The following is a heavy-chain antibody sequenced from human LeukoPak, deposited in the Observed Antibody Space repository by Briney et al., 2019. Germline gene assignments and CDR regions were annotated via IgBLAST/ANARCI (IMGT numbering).Heavy chain of an antibody. V-gene: IGHV5-51*01. CDR2: IYPSNSET. CDR3: ARSGNYDAFDI. D-gene: IGHD2/OR15-2a*01. CDR1: GSTFTTYW. J-gene: IGHJ3*02. Sequence: KPGESLKISCKGSGSTFTTYWVGWLRQLPGKGLEWMGFIYPSNSETRYSPSFQGQVTISVDKSITTTYLQWSSLKASDTAMYYCARSGNYDAFDIWGQGTKVTVSS.